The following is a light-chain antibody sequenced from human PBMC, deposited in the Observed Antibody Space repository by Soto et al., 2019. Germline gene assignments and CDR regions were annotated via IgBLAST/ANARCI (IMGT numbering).Light chain of an antibody. J-gene: IGKJ5*01. V-gene: IGKV3-20*01. Sequence: EIVLTQSPGTLPLSPGERATLSCRASQSVTSSYLVWYQQKPGQAPRLLIYGASSRATGIPDRFSGSGSGTDFTLTISRLEPEDFAVYYCQQYGSPITFGQGTRLEIK. CDR2: GAS. CDR3: QQYGSPIT. CDR1: QSVTSSY.